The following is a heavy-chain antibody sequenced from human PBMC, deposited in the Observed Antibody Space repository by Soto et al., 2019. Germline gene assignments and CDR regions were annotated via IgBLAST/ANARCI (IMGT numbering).Heavy chain of an antibody. D-gene: IGHD3-10*01. CDR2: ISSSGPTM. J-gene: IGHJ1*01. Sequence: QVQLVESGGGLVKPGGSLRLSCAASGFTFSDYYMRWIRQAPGKGLEWVSYISSSGPTMYYADSVKGRFTISRDNAKNTRYLKMNSLRAEDTAVYYCAIAHGGEYFQHWGQGTLVTVSS. CDR1: GFTFSDYY. CDR3: AIAHGGEYFQH. V-gene: IGHV3-11*01.